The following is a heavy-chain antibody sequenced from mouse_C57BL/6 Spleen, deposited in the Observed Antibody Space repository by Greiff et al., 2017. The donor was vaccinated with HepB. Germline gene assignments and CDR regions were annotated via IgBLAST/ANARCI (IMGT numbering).Heavy chain of an antibody. D-gene: IGHD2-1*01. CDR2: IYPRSGNT. J-gene: IGHJ4*01. V-gene: IGHV1-81*01. CDR3: ARWEYGNLYYAMDY. CDR1: GYTFTSYG. Sequence: VQLQQSGAELARPGASVKLSCKASGYTFTSYGISWVKQRTGQGLEWIGEIYPRSGNTYYNEKFKGKATLTADKSSSTAYMELRSLTSEDSAVYFCARWEYGNLYYAMDYWGQGTSVTVSS.